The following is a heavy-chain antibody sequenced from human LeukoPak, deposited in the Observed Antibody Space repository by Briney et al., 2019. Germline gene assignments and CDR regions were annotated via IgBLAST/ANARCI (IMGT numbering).Heavy chain of an antibody. CDR2: INPSGGST. Sequence: ASVKVSCKASGYTFTSYYMHWVRQAPGQGLEWMGIINPSGGSTSYAQKFQGRVTMTRDMSTSTVYMELSSLRSEDTAVYYCARVGVGATTAFDYYYYYMDVWGKGTTVTVSS. J-gene: IGHJ6*03. V-gene: IGHV1-46*01. CDR3: ARVGVGATTAFDYYYYYMDV. D-gene: IGHD1-26*01. CDR1: GYTFTSYY.